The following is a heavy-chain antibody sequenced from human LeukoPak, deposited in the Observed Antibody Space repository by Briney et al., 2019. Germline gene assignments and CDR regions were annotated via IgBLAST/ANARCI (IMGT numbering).Heavy chain of an antibody. CDR1: GASVSGYF. D-gene: IGHD3-10*01. J-gene: IGHJ3*02. Sequence: SETLSLTCTVSGASVSGYFWSWIRQPAGKGLEWIGRVYTSGSTNYNPSLKSRVTMSLDTSKNQFSLKLSSVTAADTAVYYCARDREYYGSGSYHDAFDIWGQGTMVTVSS. CDR2: VYTSGST. CDR3: ARDREYYGSGSYHDAFDI. V-gene: IGHV4-4*07.